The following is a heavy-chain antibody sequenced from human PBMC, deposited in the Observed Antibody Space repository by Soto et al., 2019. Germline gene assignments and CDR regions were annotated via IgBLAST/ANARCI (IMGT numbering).Heavy chain of an antibody. Sequence: QVQLVESGGGVVQPGRSLRLSCAASGFSFSSYGMHWVRQAPGKGLEWVEVIWYDGSNEYYADSVKGRFIISRDNSKNMLYLQINSLRAEDTAVYYCARDDYCGGDCYSGEGAFDIWGQGTMVTVSS. CDR1: GFSFSSYG. CDR3: ARDDYCGGDCYSGEGAFDI. V-gene: IGHV3-33*01. J-gene: IGHJ3*02. CDR2: IWYDGSNE. D-gene: IGHD2-21*02.